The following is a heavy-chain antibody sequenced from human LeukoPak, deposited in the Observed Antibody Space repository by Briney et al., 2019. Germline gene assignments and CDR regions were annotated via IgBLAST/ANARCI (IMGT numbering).Heavy chain of an antibody. CDR2: IYSSSST. Sequence: GGSLRLSCAASGFTVSRNYMSWVRQAPGKGLEWVSVIYSSSSTYYADAVKGRFTISRDNSKNTLYLQMNSLRAEDTAVYYCARGYYDSSGYSYVPGGYWGQGTLVTVSS. J-gene: IGHJ4*02. CDR1: GFTVSRNY. D-gene: IGHD3-22*01. CDR3: ARGYYDSSGYSYVPGGY. V-gene: IGHV3-66*01.